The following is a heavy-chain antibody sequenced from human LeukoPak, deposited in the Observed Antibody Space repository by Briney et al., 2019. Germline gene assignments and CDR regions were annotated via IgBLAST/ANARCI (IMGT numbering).Heavy chain of an antibody. CDR2: INSDGSST. Sequence: SGGSLRLSCAASGFTFSSYWMHWVRQAPGEGLVWVPRINSDGSSTGYADSVKGRFTISRDNAKNTLYLQMNSLRAEGTAVYYCARDPEGSVTTYFQHWGQGTLVTVSS. CDR3: ARDPEGSVTTYFQH. V-gene: IGHV3-74*01. CDR1: GFTFSSYW. J-gene: IGHJ1*01. D-gene: IGHD4-17*01.